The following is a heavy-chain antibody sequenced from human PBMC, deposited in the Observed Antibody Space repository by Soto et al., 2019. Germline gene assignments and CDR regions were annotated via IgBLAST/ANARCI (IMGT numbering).Heavy chain of an antibody. CDR1: GGNISSYY. V-gene: IGHV4-59*08. J-gene: IGHJ4*02. Sequence: SETMSLTSTVSGGNISSYYWRWIRQHPGKGLEWIGYIYYGGSTNYNPSLKSRVTISVDTSKNQFSLKLNSMTAADTAVYYCARHNYGSGSTYFDYWGQGTLVTVSS. D-gene: IGHD3-10*01. CDR2: IYYGGST. CDR3: ARHNYGSGSTYFDY.